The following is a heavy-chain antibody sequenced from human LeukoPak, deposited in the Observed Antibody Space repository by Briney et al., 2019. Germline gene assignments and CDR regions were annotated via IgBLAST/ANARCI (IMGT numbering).Heavy chain of an antibody. D-gene: IGHD1-26*01. CDR2: IKQDGSEK. V-gene: IGHV3-7*01. CDR1: GFTFSSYG. J-gene: IGHJ3*02. CDR3: AREVRGSYFDAFDI. Sequence: GGTLRLSCAASGFTFSSYGMSWVRQAPGKGLEWVANIKQDGSEKYYVDSVKGRFTISRDNAKNSLYLQMNSLRAEDTAVYYCAREVRGSYFDAFDIWGQGTMVTVSS.